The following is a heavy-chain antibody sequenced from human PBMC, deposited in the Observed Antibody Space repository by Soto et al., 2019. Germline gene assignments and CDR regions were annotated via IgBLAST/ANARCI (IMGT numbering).Heavy chain of an antibody. CDR3: ARLSPYGSGCHYYGMDV. D-gene: IGHD3-10*01. CDR2: IYPGDSDT. V-gene: IGHV5-51*01. J-gene: IGHJ6*02. CDR1: GYSFTSYW. Sequence: GESLKISCQGSGYSFTSYWSGGVRELPGKGLEWMGIIYPGDSDTRYSPSFQGQVTISADKSISTAYLQWSSLKASDTAMYYCARLSPYGSGCHYYGMDVWGQGTTVTVSS.